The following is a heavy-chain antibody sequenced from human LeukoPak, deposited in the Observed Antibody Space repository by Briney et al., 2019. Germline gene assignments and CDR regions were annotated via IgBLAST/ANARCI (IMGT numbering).Heavy chain of an antibody. CDR1: GGTFSSYA. J-gene: IGHJ4*02. CDR2: IIPIFGTA. Sequence: SVTVSCKASGGTFSSYAISWVRQAPGQGLEWMGGIIPIFGTANYAQKFQGRVTITADESTSTAYMELSSLRSEDTAVYYCARAGYYDSSGYYRFDYWGQGTLVTVSS. D-gene: IGHD3-22*01. CDR3: ARAGYYDSSGYYRFDY. V-gene: IGHV1-69*13.